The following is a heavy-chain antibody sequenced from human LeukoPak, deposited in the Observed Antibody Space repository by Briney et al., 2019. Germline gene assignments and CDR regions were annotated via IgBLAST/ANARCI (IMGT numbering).Heavy chain of an antibody. J-gene: IGHJ4*02. CDR1: GFTFSSYA. V-gene: IGHV3-30*04. CDR2: ISYDGSNK. CDR3: ARDRRGSGSSFDY. Sequence: GRSLRLSCAASGFTFSSYAMHWVRQAPGKGLEWVAVISYDGSNKYYADSVKGRFTISGDNSKNTLYLQMNSLRAEDTAVYYCARDRRGSGSSFDYWGQGTLVTVSS. D-gene: IGHD3-10*01.